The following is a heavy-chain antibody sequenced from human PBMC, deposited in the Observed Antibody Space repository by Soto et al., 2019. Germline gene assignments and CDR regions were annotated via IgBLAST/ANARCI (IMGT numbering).Heavy chain of an antibody. CDR3: AGTGYPFPWHYGDYVDHSDY. CDR1: GFTFSSYA. D-gene: IGHD4-17*01. V-gene: IGHV3-23*01. CDR2: ISGSGGST. J-gene: IGHJ4*02. Sequence: GGSLRLSCAASGFTFSSYAMSWVRQAPGKGLEWVSAISGSGGSTYYADSVKGRFTISRDNSKNTLYLQMNSLRAEDTAVYYCAGTGYPFPWHYGDYVDHSDYWGQGTLVTVSS.